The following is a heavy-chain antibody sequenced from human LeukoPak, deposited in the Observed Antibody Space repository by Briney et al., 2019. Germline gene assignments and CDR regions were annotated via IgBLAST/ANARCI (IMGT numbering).Heavy chain of an antibody. D-gene: IGHD5-18*01. CDR3: AREGGYSYGSY. CDR1: GGSNSSSSYY. J-gene: IGHJ4*02. Sequence: SETLSLTCTVSGGSNSSSSYYWGWIRQPPGKGLEWIGSIYYSGSTYYNPSLKSRVTISVDTSKNQFSLKLSSVTAADTAVYYCAREGGYSYGSYWGQGTLVTVSS. CDR2: IYYSGST. V-gene: IGHV4-39*07.